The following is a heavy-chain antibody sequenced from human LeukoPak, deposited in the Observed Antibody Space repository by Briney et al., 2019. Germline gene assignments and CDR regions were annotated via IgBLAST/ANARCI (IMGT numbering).Heavy chain of an antibody. D-gene: IGHD3-22*01. CDR2: ISYSGGTT. CDR1: GFIFSNYA. CDR3: AKETDSSGYYPFDY. Sequence: GGSLRLSCATSGFIFSNYAMRWVRQAPGKGLECVSSISYSGGTTYYADSVKGRFTITRDNSKNTLYLQMNSLRAEDTAVYHCAKETDSSGYYPFDYWGQGTLVTVSS. V-gene: IGHV3-23*01. J-gene: IGHJ4*02.